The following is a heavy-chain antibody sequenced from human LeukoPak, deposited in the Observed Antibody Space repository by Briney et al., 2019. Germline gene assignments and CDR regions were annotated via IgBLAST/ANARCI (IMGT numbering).Heavy chain of an antibody. CDR2: IYYSGST. CDR1: GGSICSGDYY. V-gene: IGHV4-30-4*01. J-gene: IGHJ4*02. D-gene: IGHD1-1*01. Sequence: SETLSLTCTVSGGSICSGDYYWSWIRQPPGKGLEWIGYIYYSGSTYYNPSLKSRVTISVDTSKNQFSLKLSSVTAADTAVYYCASALRVAGTTSFDYWGQGTLVTVSS. CDR3: ASALRVAGTTSFDY.